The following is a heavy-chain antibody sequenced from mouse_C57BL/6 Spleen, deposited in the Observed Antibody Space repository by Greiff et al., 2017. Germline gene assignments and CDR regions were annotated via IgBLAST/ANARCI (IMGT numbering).Heavy chain of an antibody. Sequence: QVQLQQPGAELVKPGASVKLSCKASGYTFTSYWMHWVKQRPGQGLEWIGMIHPTSGSTNYNEKFKSKATLTVDKSSSTAYMQLSSLTSEDSAVYYCARSGYWPAFDVWGTGTTVTVAS. V-gene: IGHV1-64*01. J-gene: IGHJ1*03. CDR3: ARSGYWPAFDV. CDR2: IHPTSGST. D-gene: IGHD3-1*01. CDR1: GYTFTSYW.